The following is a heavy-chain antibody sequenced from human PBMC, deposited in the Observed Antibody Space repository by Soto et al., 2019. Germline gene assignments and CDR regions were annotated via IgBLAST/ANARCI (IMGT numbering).Heavy chain of an antibody. Sequence: QVQLVQSGAEVKKPGASVKISCKASGYTFTTYYIHWMRQAPGQGLEWMGIINPYGVTTGYAQKFQGRVAMTRDTSTSTVYMELSSLRSEDTAVYYCALYSNGLSPWGQGTMVTVSS. V-gene: IGHV1-46*01. CDR1: GYTFTTYY. CDR3: ALYSNGLSP. D-gene: IGHD6-19*01. CDR2: INPYGVTT. J-gene: IGHJ3*01.